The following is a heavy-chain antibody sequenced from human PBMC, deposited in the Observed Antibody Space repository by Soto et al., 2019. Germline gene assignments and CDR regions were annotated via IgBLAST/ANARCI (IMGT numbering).Heavy chain of an antibody. CDR1: GFTFSSYA. V-gene: IGHV3-23*01. Sequence: EVQLLESGGGLVQPGGSLRLSCAASGFTFSSYAMSWVRQAPGKGLEWVSAISGSGGSTYYADSVKGRFTISRDNSKNTLYLQMNSLRAEDTAVYYCAKDSSYWVGSSSSHFDYWGQGTLVTVSS. CDR3: AKDSSYWVGSSSSHFDY. J-gene: IGHJ4*02. CDR2: ISGSGGST. D-gene: IGHD6-6*01.